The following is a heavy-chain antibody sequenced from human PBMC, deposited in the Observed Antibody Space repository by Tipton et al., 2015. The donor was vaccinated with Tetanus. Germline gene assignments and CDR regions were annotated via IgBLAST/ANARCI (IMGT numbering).Heavy chain of an antibody. CDR3: ARDGWGLTNWFDS. Sequence: TLSLTCTVSGGSISSGGYYWSWIRQPPGKGLEWIGEINHSGSTNYNPSLKSRVTMSLDTSKSQFSLKLSSVTAADTAVYYCARDGWGLTNWFDSWGQGTLVTVSS. J-gene: IGHJ5*01. V-gene: IGHV4-30-2*01. D-gene: IGHD4/OR15-4a*01. CDR1: GGSISSGGYY. CDR2: INHSGST.